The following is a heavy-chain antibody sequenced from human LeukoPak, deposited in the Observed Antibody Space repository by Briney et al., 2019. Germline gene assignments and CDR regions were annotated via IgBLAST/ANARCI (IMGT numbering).Heavy chain of an antibody. J-gene: IGHJ4*02. CDR2: INHSGST. V-gene: IGHV4-34*01. D-gene: IGHD3-10*01. CDR1: GGSFSGYY. Sequence: SETLSLTCAVYGGSFSGYYWSWIRQPPGKGLEWIGEINHSGSTNYNPSLKSRVTISVDTSKNQFSLKLSSVTAADTAVYYCARHHYGSGSYYTRNPFDYWGQGTLVTVSS. CDR3: ARHHYGSGSYYTRNPFDY.